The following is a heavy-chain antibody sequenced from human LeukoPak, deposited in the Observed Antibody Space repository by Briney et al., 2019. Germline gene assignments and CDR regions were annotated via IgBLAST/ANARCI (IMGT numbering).Heavy chain of an antibody. CDR1: GGTFSSYA. V-gene: IGHV1-18*01. D-gene: IGHD4-4*01. Sequence: ASVKVSCKASGGTFSSYAISWVRQAPGQGLEWMGWISAYNGNTNYAQKLQGRVTMTTDTSTSTAYMELRSLRSDDTAVYYCAEYSNHNWFDPWGQGTLVTVSS. J-gene: IGHJ5*02. CDR2: ISAYNGNT. CDR3: AEYSNHNWFDP.